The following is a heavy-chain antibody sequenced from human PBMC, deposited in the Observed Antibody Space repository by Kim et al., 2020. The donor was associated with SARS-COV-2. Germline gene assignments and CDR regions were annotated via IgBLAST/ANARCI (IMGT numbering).Heavy chain of an antibody. D-gene: IGHD3-10*01. Sequence: GGSLRLSCAASGITLTNNHMNWVRQAPGKGLEWVSVIYGGGTIDYADSAKDRFIISRDTSKNTVYLEMNSLRAEDTAVYYCARDIKFDGFAFFDLWGRGTLVSVSS. CDR1: GITLTNNH. CDR2: IYGGGTI. CDR3: ARDIKFDGFAFFDL. V-gene: IGHV3-66*01. J-gene: IGHJ2*01.